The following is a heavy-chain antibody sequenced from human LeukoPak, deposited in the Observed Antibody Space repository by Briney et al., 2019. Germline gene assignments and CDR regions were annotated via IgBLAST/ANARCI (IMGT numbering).Heavy chain of an antibody. CDR2: IYYSGST. Sequence: SETLSLTCTVSGGSISSYYWSWIRQPPGKGLEWIGYIYYSGSTNYNPSLKSRVTISVDTSKNQFSLKLSSVTAADTAVYYCARLYDSSGYYPRGAFDIWGQGTTVTVSS. CDR3: ARLYDSSGYYPRGAFDI. CDR1: GGSISSYY. V-gene: IGHV4-59*08. D-gene: IGHD3-22*01. J-gene: IGHJ3*02.